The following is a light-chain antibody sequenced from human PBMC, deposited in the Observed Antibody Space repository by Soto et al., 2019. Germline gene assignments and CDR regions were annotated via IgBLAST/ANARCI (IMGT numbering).Light chain of an antibody. CDR1: SSDVGGYNY. Sequence: QSALTQPASVSGSPGQSITISCTGTSSDVGGYNYVSWYQQHPGKVPKLMIYEVSNRPSGVSNRFSGSKSGNTASLTISGLQAEDEADYYCSSHTSSSTLYVFGTGTKLTVL. CDR3: SSHTSSSTLYV. V-gene: IGLV2-14*01. CDR2: EVS. J-gene: IGLJ1*01.